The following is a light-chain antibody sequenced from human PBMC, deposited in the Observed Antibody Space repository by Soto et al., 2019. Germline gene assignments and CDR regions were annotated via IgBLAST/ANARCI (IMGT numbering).Light chain of an antibody. V-gene: IGKV1-39*01. CDR2: GAS. Sequence: DIQITQSPSSLSASVGDRITITCRASQTVTTYLNWFQQKPGKAPEVLVYGASTLQGGVPLRFRGDGYGTLFTLTIDNLQREDLASYFCQQFFSAVLTFGGGTRVDI. CDR1: QTVTTY. J-gene: IGKJ4*01. CDR3: QQFFSAVLT.